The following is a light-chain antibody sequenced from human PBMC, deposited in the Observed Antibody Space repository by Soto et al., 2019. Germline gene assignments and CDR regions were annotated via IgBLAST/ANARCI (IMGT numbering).Light chain of an antibody. CDR1: QSVSSSY. CDR2: GAS. J-gene: IGKJ1*01. V-gene: IGKV3-20*01. CDR3: QQYSDPPQT. Sequence: ATRSLCPGERATLSCRASQSVSSSYLAWYQQKPGQAPRLLIYGASSRATGIPDRFSGSGSGTDFTLTIDILEPEDFAMHYIQQYSDPPQTFSPGTKVDIK.